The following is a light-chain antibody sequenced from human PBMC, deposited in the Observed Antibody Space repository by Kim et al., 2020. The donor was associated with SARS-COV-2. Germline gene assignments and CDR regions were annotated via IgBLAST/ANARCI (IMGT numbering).Light chain of an antibody. CDR1: SGSIASNY. J-gene: IGLJ2*01. CDR2: EDN. Sequence: NFMLTQPHSVSESPGKTVTISCTRSSGSIASNYVQWYLQRPDCAPTTVIYEDNQRPSGVPDRFSGSVDSSSNSASLSVSGLKTEDEADYYCQSYHSSKVLSGGGTQLTVL. CDR3: QSYHSSKVL. V-gene: IGLV6-57*04.